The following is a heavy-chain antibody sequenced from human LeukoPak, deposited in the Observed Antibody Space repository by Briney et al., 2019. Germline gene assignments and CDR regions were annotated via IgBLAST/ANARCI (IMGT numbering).Heavy chain of an antibody. Sequence: GGSLGLSCAASGFTFSSYAMSWVRQAPGKGLEWVSAISGSGGSTYYADSVKGRFTISRDNSKNTLYLQMNSLRAEDTAVYYCAKSRIAVAGTGLDYWGQGTLVTVSS. V-gene: IGHV3-23*01. J-gene: IGHJ4*02. CDR1: GFTFSSYA. CDR2: ISGSGGST. D-gene: IGHD6-19*01. CDR3: AKSRIAVAGTGLDY.